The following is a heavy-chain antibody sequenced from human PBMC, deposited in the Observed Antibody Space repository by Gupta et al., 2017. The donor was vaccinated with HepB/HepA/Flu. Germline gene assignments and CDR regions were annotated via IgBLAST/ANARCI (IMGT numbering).Heavy chain of an antibody. J-gene: IGHJ3*02. D-gene: IGHD3-9*01. Sequence: MGGIIPIFGTANYAQKFQGRVTITADKSTSTAYMELSSLRSEDTAVYYCAIVAGVLRYFDWLLHPHAFDIWGQGTMVTVSS. CDR3: AIVAGVLRYFDWLLHPHAFDI. CDR2: IIPIFGTA. V-gene: IGHV1-69*06.